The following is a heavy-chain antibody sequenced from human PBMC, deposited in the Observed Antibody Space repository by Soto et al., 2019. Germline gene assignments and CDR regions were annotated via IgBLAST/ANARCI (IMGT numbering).Heavy chain of an antibody. Sequence: PGGSLRLSCAASGFTFSSYSMNWVRQAPGKGLEWVSSISSSSSYIYYADSVKGRFTISRDNAKNSLYLQMNSLRAEDTAVYYCARTTGYSSGPIDAFDIWGQGTMVTVSS. D-gene: IGHD6-19*01. V-gene: IGHV3-21*01. CDR1: GFTFSSYS. J-gene: IGHJ3*02. CDR2: ISSSSSYI. CDR3: ARTTGYSSGPIDAFDI.